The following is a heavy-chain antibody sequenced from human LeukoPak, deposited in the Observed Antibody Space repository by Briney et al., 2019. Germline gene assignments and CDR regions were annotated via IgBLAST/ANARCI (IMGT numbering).Heavy chain of an antibody. V-gene: IGHV3-23*01. J-gene: IGHJ4*02. D-gene: IGHD5-18*01. CDR2: ISGSGTDT. CDR1: GFTFSSYA. CDR3: AKQRSAYGYFHYFDY. Sequence: GGSLRLSCGGSGFTFSSYAMSWVRQAPGKGLEWVSAISGSGTDTFYANSVKGRFTISRDNPKNTLYLQMYSLRAEDTAVYYCAKQRSAYGYFHYFDYWGQGTLVTVSS.